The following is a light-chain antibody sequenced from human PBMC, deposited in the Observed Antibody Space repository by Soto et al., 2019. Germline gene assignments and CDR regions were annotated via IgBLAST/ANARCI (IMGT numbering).Light chain of an antibody. Sequence: QTVVTQEPSFSVSPGRTLTLTCGLSSGSVSTSYYPSWYQQTPGQAPRTLIYSTNTRSSGVPDRFSGSILGNKAALTITGAQADDESDYYCVLYMGSGIWVFLGGPKLTVL. J-gene: IGLJ3*02. CDR1: SGSVSTSYY. V-gene: IGLV8-61*01. CDR3: VLYMGSGIWV. CDR2: STN.